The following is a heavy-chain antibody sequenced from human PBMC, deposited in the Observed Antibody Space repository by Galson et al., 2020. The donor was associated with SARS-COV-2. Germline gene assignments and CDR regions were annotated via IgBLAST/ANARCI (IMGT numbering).Heavy chain of an antibody. CDR1: GGSISSYY. J-gene: IGHJ5*02. CDR2: IYYSGST. D-gene: IGHD3-3*01. V-gene: IGHV4-59*01. CDR3: ARDRDYTIFGVVRTYGWFDP. Sequence: SETLSLTCTVSGGSISSYYWSWIRQPPGKGLEWIGYIYYSGSTNYNPSLKSRVTISVDTSKNQFSLKLSSVTAADTAVYYCARDRDYTIFGVVRTYGWFDPWGQGTLVTVSS.